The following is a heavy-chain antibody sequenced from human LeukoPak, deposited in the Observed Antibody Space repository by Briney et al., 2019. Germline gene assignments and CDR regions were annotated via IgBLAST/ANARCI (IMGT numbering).Heavy chain of an antibody. CDR1: GFTFSSYA. CDR3: AKSRAGYCSSTSCSPNWFDP. V-gene: IGHV3-23*01. J-gene: IGHJ5*02. D-gene: IGHD2-2*01. Sequence: GGSLRLSCAASGFTFSSYAMSWVRQAPGKGLEWVSAISGSGGSTYYADSVKSRFTISRDNSKNTLYLQMNSLRAEDTAVYYCAKSRAGYCSSTSCSPNWFDPWGQGTLVTVSS. CDR2: ISGSGGST.